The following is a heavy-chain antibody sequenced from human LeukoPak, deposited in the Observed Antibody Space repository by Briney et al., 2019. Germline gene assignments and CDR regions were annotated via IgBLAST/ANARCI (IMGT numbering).Heavy chain of an antibody. J-gene: IGHJ4*02. Sequence: AGSLRLSCSASGFIFSSYTMYWVRQAPGKGLEYVSAMSSNGASTYYADSVKGRFTISRDNSKNTLFLQMSSLRAEDTALYYCVKMNSNYFDYWGQGTLVTVSS. D-gene: IGHD4-11*01. CDR2: MSSNGAST. CDR3: VKMNSNYFDY. CDR1: GFIFSSYT. V-gene: IGHV3-64D*09.